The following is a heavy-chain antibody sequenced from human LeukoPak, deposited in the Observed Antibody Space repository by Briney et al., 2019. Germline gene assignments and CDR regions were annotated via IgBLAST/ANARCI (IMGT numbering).Heavy chain of an antibody. CDR2: ISYDGSNK. Sequence: GRSLRLSCAASGFTFRNHGMHWVRQAPGKGLEWVAVISYDGSNKYYADSVKGRFTISRDNSKNTLYLQMNSLRAEDTAVYYCAKDRDYGDLPAFDYWGQGTLATVSS. V-gene: IGHV3-30*18. CDR1: GFTFRNHG. D-gene: IGHD4-17*01. CDR3: AKDRDYGDLPAFDY. J-gene: IGHJ4*02.